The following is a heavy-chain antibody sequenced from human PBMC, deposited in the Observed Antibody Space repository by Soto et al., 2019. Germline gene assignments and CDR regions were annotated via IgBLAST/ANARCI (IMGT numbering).Heavy chain of an antibody. CDR1: GFTFITYP. Sequence: GGSLRLSCAASGFTFITYPMHWVRQAPGKGLEWVALISYDGSNKYYADSVKGRFTISRDNSKNTLYLQMNSLRPEDTAVYYCARWNVQHDSYGYFWGQGTLVTVSS. D-gene: IGHD5-18*01. CDR3: ARWNVQHDSYGYF. CDR2: ISYDGSNK. V-gene: IGHV3-30-3*01. J-gene: IGHJ4*02.